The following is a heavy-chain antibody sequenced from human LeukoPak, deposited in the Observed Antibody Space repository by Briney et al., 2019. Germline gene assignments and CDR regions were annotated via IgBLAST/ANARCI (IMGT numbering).Heavy chain of an antibody. J-gene: IGHJ6*03. Sequence: PGGSLRLSCAASGFTFSSYWMHWVRQAPGKGLVWVSRINTDGSSTSYADSVKGRFTISRDNAKNTLYLQMNSLRAEDTAVYYCARASGSSWTYYYYYYMDVWGKGTTVTVSS. CDR3: ARASGSSWTYYYYYYMDV. D-gene: IGHD6-13*01. V-gene: IGHV3-74*01. CDR2: INTDGSST. CDR1: GFTFSSYW.